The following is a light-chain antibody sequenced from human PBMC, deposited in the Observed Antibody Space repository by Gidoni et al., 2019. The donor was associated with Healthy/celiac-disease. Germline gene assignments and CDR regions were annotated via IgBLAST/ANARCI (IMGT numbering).Light chain of an antibody. Sequence: IVLTQSPGTLSLSPGERATLSCRASQSVSSSYLAWYQQKPGQAPRLLIYGASSRATGIPDRFSGSGSGTDFTLTISRLEPEDFAVDYCQQYGSSPRTFGQXTKVEIK. CDR2: GAS. V-gene: IGKV3-20*01. CDR3: QQYGSSPRT. J-gene: IGKJ1*01. CDR1: QSVSSSY.